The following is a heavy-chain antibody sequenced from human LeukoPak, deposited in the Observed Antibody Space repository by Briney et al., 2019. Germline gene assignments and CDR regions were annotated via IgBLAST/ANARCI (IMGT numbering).Heavy chain of an antibody. D-gene: IGHD3-10*01. Sequence: GGSLRLSCAASGFTFSSYGMHWVRQAPGKGLEWVAVIWYDGSNKYYADSVKGRFTVSRDNAKSSLYLQMDSLRVEDTAVYYCARGEEGYFDSGSYRPFDFWGQGTLVIVSS. CDR3: ARGEEGYFDSGSYRPFDF. J-gene: IGHJ4*02. CDR2: IWYDGSNK. V-gene: IGHV3-33*01. CDR1: GFTFSSYG.